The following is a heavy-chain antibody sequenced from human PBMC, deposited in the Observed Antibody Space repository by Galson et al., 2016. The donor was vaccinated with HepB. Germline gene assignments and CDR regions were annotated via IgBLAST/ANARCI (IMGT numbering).Heavy chain of an antibody. D-gene: IGHD1-1*01. V-gene: IGHV3-30*18. Sequence: QAPGKGLEWVAVISYDGSDKYYADSVKGRFTISRDNSKNTLYLQMSSLRAEDTAVYYCAKDVWRGSGTDYYDMDVWGQGTTVTVSS. CDR2: ISYDGSDK. CDR3: AKDVWRGSGTDYYDMDV. J-gene: IGHJ6*02.